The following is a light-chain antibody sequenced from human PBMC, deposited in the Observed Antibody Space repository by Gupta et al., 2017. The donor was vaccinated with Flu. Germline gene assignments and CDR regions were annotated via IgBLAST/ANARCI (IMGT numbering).Light chain of an antibody. Sequence: DIWTTQSPDSLAVSLGERASINGRPSRSVLYNSNNKNYLAWYQQKPGQPPKLLIYWASTRESGVPDRFSGSGSGTDFTLTISSLQAEDVAVYYCQQYYATASWTFGQGTKVEIK. CDR3: QQYYATASWT. CDR2: WAS. CDR1: RSVLYNSNNKNY. V-gene: IGKV4-1*01. J-gene: IGKJ1*01.